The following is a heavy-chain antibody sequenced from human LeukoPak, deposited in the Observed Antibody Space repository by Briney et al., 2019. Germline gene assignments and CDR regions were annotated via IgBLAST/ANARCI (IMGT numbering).Heavy chain of an antibody. CDR3: ASSGSYSFSDS. D-gene: IGHD1-26*01. CDR2: IKQDGSEK. V-gene: IGHV3-7*01. Sequence: GGSLRLSCAASGFTFSSHWMTWVRQAPGKGLEWVANIKQDGSEKYYVESMKGRFTISRDNAKNSLYLHMNSLRVEDTAVYYCASSGSYSFSDSWGQGTLVTVSS. CDR1: GFTFSSHW. J-gene: IGHJ5*01.